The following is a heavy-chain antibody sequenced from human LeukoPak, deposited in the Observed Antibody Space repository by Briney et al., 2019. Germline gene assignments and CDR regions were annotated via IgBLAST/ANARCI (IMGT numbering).Heavy chain of an antibody. V-gene: IGHV3-33*06. Sequence: GGSLRLSCAASGFTFSSYGMHWVRQAPGKGLEWVAVIWYDGSNKYYADSVKGRLTISRDNSKNTLYLQMNSLRAEDTALYYCAKDGSSSWQDKYFQHWGQGTLVTVSS. CDR2: IWYDGSNK. CDR1: GFTFSSYG. D-gene: IGHD6-13*01. CDR3: AKDGSSSWQDKYFQH. J-gene: IGHJ1*01.